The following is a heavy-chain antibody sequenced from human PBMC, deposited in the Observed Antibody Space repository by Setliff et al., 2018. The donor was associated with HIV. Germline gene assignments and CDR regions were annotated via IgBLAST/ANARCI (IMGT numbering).Heavy chain of an antibody. Sequence: SETLSLTCAVSGASFVGDNHWTWIRQTPERGLEWIAYFMYTDIHYVNYLNYRNPSLASRLSISVDKSKNQFSLTLSSVTAADTAVYYCARARSDWYNVRPYYFDLWGQGTPVTVSS. D-gene: IGHD6-19*01. V-gene: IGHV4-30-4*01. CDR3: ARARSDWYNVRPYYFDL. J-gene: IGHJ4*02. CDR2: FMYTDIHYVNYLN. CDR1: GASFVGDNH.